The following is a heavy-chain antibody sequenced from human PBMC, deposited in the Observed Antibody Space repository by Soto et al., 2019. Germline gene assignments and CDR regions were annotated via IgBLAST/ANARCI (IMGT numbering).Heavy chain of an antibody. Sequence: VQLLESGGGLVQPGGSLRLSCAASGFTFSSYAMSWVRQAPGKGLEWVSAISGSGGSTYYADSVKGRFTISRDNSKNTLYLQMNSLRAEDTAVYYCAKYSSSWYFDAEYFQHWGQGTLVTVSS. CDR3: AKYSSSWYFDAEYFQH. D-gene: IGHD6-13*01. CDR1: GFTFSSYA. V-gene: IGHV3-23*01. J-gene: IGHJ1*01. CDR2: ISGSGGST.